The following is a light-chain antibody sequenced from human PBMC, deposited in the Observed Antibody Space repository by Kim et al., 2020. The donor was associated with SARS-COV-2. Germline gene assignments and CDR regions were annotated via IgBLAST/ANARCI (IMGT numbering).Light chain of an antibody. V-gene: IGLV3-1*01. J-gene: IGLJ3*02. CDR2: QDS. CDR1: KLGDKY. CDR3: QAWDSSTWV. Sequence: VSPGQTASITCSGDKLGDKYACWYQQKPGQSPVLVIYQDSKRPSGILERFSGSNSGNTATLTISGTQAMDEADYYCQAWDSSTWVFGGGTQLTVL.